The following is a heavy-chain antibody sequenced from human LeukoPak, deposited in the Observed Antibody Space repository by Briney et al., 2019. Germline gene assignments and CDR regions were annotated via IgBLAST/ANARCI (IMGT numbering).Heavy chain of an antibody. J-gene: IGHJ3*02. CDR2: IKQDGSEK. V-gene: IGHV3-7*01. CDR1: GFTFSSYW. D-gene: IGHD4-17*01. CDR3: ARDRTTYAFDI. Sequence: GGSLRLSCAASGFTFSSYWMSWVRQAPGKGLEWVANIKQDGSEKYYVDSVKGRFTISRDNAENSLYLQMNSLRAEDTAVYYCARDRTTYAFDIWGQGTMVTVSS.